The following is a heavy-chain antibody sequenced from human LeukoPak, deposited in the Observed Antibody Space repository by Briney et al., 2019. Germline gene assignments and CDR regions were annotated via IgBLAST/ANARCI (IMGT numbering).Heavy chain of an antibody. CDR3: AKDLSGYDSSLPGVPDY. J-gene: IGHJ4*02. CDR2: IRYDGSNK. D-gene: IGHD3-22*01. CDR1: GFTFSGSA. V-gene: IGHV3-30*02. Sequence: GGSLRLSCAASGFTFSGSALHWVRQAPGKGLEWVAFIRYDGSNKYYADSVKGRFTISRDNSKNTLYLQMNSLRAEDTAVYYCAKDLSGYDSSLPGVPDYWGQGTLVTVSS.